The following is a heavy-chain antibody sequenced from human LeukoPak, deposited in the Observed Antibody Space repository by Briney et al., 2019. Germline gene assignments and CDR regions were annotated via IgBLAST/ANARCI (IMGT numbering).Heavy chain of an antibody. CDR1: GFIFSRYR. Sequence: PGGPLSLSCGASGFIFSRYRMIWAREAPGKALEWVSSISSSSSYIYYADSVKGRFTISRDNDKNSLYLQMNSLRAEDTAVYYCARDLSWFGDFNWFDPWGQGTLVTVSS. CDR3: ARDLSWFGDFNWFDP. V-gene: IGHV3-21*01. D-gene: IGHD3-10*01. J-gene: IGHJ5*02. CDR2: ISSSSSYI.